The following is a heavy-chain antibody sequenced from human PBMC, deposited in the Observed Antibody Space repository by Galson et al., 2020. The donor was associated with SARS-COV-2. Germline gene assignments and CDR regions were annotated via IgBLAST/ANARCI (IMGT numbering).Heavy chain of an antibody. D-gene: IGHD3-10*01. V-gene: IGHV4-39*07. CDR3: ARDFKLWLVRGVIWWFVP. J-gene: IGHJ5*02. CDR1: GDSISSSSYY. CDR2: IYYSGST. Sequence: SETLSLTCTVSGDSISSSSYYWGWIRQPPGKGLEWIGSIYYSGSTYYNPSLKSRVTISVDTSKNQFSLKLSSVTAADTAVYYCARDFKLWLVRGVIWWFVPWGQGTLVTVSS.